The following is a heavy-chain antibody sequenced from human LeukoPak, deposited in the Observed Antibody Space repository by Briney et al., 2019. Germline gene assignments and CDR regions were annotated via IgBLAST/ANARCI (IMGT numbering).Heavy chain of an antibody. D-gene: IGHD6-19*01. Sequence: GGSLRLSCAASGFTFSSYEMNWVRQAPGKGLEWVSYISSSGSTIYYADSVKGRFTISRDNAKNSLYLQMNSLRAEDTAVYYCARVYSSGCRGVGAFDIWGQGTMVTVSS. CDR1: GFTFSSYE. CDR3: ARVYSSGCRGVGAFDI. V-gene: IGHV3-48*03. CDR2: ISSSGSTI. J-gene: IGHJ3*02.